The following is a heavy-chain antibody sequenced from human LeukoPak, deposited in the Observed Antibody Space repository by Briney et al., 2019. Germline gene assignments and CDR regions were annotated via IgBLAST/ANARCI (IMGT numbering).Heavy chain of an antibody. D-gene: IGHD5-24*01. J-gene: IGHJ3*02. CDR2: INHSGST. Sequence: SEALSLTCAVYGGSFSGFYWSWIRQPPGKGLEWIGEINHSGSTNYNPSLKSRVTISVDKSKNQFSLKLSSVTAADTAVYYCARMVGYNSAFDIWGQGTMVTVSS. CDR3: ARMVGYNSAFDI. V-gene: IGHV4-34*01. CDR1: GGSFSGFY.